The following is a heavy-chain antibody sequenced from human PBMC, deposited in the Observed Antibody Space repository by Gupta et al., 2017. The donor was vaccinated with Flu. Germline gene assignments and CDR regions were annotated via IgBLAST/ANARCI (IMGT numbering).Heavy chain of an antibody. Sequence: EVQLVESGGDSVQPGRSLRLSCGSSGFRFRDYAMSWVRQAPGKGPEWVGFIRSKAYGETTEYAASVRGRFNILRDDSKGIAYLQMDGLKKEDSGVYYCTILGVREDYWGQGTQVTVSS. D-gene: IGHD3-16*01. CDR3: TILGVREDY. CDR1: GFRFRDYA. CDR2: IRSKAYGETT. V-gene: IGHV3-49*04. J-gene: IGHJ4*02.